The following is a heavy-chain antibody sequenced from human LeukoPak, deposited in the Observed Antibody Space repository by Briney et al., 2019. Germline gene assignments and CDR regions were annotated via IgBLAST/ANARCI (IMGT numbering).Heavy chain of an antibody. CDR1: GFTCKRYN. V-gene: IGHV3-21*01. J-gene: IGHJ4*02. Sequence: GGSLRLSCAASGFTCKRYNMNWVGQAPGKELEWVSSISSSSSYIYYADSVKGRFTISRDNAKNSLYLQMNSLRAEDTAVYYCAPGQQLGGGGLDYWGQGTLVTVSA. CDR3: APGQQLGGGGLDY. D-gene: IGHD6-13*01. CDR2: ISSSSSYI.